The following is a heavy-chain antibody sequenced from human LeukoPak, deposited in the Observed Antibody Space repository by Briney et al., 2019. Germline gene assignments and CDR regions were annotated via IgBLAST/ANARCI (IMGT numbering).Heavy chain of an antibody. CDR3: GRVLTAAGLDF. CDR2: IHDDGRT. CDR1: GGSMRDSRT. Sequence: SESLSLTCTVSGGSMRDSRTWGWIRQPPGKGLEWIANIHDDGRTASNPSLKSRVTISQDTSKNQYSLKVNSVTAADTAFYYCGRVLTAAGLDFWGPGTLVTVSS. D-gene: IGHD6-25*01. J-gene: IGHJ4*02. V-gene: IGHV4-39*07.